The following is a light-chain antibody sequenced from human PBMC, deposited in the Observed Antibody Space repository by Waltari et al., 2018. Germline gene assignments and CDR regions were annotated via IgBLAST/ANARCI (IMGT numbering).Light chain of an antibody. CDR1: SSNLGGNV. V-gene: IGLV1-44*01. Sequence: QSVLTQPPSTSGTPGQRVIISCSGRSSNLGGNVVNWYQQIPRTAPKLLIYSSDQRPSGVPDRFSGSKSGTSASLAISGLQSEDEADYYCVAWDDSLTGYVFGTGTKVTVL. CDR3: VAWDDSLTGYV. J-gene: IGLJ1*01. CDR2: SSD.